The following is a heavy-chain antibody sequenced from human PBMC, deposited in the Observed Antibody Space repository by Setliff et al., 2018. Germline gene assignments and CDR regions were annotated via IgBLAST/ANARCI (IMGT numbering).Heavy chain of an antibody. J-gene: IGHJ5*02. CDR3: AGVLRDYYGSGSYYNWFDP. CDR2: FDPEDEET. Sequence: GASVKVSCKVSGYRLIEVSMHWVRQAPGKGLEWMGGFDPEDEETIYAQKFQGRVTMTDDTSTDTAYMELSSLRSEDTAVYFCAGVLRDYYGSGSYYNWFDPWGQGTLVTVSS. CDR1: GYRLIEVS. V-gene: IGHV1-24*01. D-gene: IGHD3-10*01.